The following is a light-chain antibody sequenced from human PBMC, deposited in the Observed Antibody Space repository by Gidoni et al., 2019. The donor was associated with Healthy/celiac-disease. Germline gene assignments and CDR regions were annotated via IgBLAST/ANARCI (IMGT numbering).Light chain of an antibody. CDR3: SSYTSSSTQV. V-gene: IGLV2-14*03. CDR1: SSDVGGYNY. CDR2: DVS. J-gene: IGLJ3*02. Sequence: QSAPTPPASVPGSPGQSIAIPCTGTSSDVGGYNYVSWYQQHPGKAPKLMIYDVSNRPSGVSNRFSGSKSGNTASLTISVLQAEDEADYYCSSYTSSSTQVFGGGTKLTVL.